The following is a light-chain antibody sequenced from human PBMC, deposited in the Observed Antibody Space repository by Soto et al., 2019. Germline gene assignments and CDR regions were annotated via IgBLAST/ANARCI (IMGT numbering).Light chain of an antibody. CDR2: GAS. CDR1: HSVSSN. V-gene: IGKV3-20*01. Sequence: EIVMTQSPATLSVSPGERATLSCRASHSVSSNLAWYQQKPGQAPRLLIYGASNRATDIPDRFSGRGSGTDFTLTISRLEPEDFAVYYCQQYGSSPPSSTFGQGTRLEIK. CDR3: QQYGSSPPSST. J-gene: IGKJ5*01.